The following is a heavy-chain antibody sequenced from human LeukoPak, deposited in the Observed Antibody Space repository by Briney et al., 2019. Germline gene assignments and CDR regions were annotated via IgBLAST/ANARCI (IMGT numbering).Heavy chain of an antibody. Sequence: GGSLRLSCAASGFTFSSYWMHWVRQAPGKGLVWVSRINSDGSSTSYADSVKGRFTISRDNAKNTLYLQMNGLRAEDTAVYYCARGGPWEPPDYWGQGTLVTVSS. CDR3: ARGGPWEPPDY. CDR2: INSDGSST. J-gene: IGHJ4*02. CDR1: GFTFSSYW. D-gene: IGHD1-26*01. V-gene: IGHV3-74*01.